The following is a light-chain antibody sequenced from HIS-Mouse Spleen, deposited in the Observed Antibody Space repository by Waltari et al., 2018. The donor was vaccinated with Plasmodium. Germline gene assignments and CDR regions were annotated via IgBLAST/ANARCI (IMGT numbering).Light chain of an antibody. CDR3: CSYAGSRV. V-gene: IGLV2-23*01. J-gene: IGLJ2*01. Sequence: GQSITISCTGTSSDVGSYNLVSWYQQHPGKAPKLMIYEGSKRPSGVSNRFSGSKSGNTASLTISGLQAEDEADYYCCSYAGSRVFGGGTKL. CDR2: EGS. CDR1: SSDVGSYNL.